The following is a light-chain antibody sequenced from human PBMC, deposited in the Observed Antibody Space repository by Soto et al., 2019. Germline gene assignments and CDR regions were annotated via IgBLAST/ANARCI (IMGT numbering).Light chain of an antibody. CDR1: SSDVGDYNY. CDR2: EVN. J-gene: IGLJ2*01. CDR3: SSYTTNITPVV. V-gene: IGLV2-14*01. Sequence: QSALTQPASVSGSPGQSITISCTGTSSDVGDYNYVSWYQQHPGKAPKLMIYEVNIRPSGVSYRFSGSKSGNTASLTISGLQAEDEADYYCSSYTTNITPVVFGGGTKLTVL.